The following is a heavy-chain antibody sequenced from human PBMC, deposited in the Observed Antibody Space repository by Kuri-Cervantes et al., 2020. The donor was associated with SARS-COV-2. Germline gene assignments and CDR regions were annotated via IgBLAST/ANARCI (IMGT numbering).Heavy chain of an antibody. CDR2: IIPILGIA. CDR3: ARGKRVTELGIDY. Sequence: ASVKVSCKASGGTFSSYTISWVRQAPGQGLEWMGRIIPILGIANYARKFQGRVTITADKSISTAYLQRSSLKASDTAMYYCARGKRVTELGIDYWGQGTLVTVSS. V-gene: IGHV1-69*02. J-gene: IGHJ4*02. CDR1: GGTFSSYT. D-gene: IGHD7-27*01.